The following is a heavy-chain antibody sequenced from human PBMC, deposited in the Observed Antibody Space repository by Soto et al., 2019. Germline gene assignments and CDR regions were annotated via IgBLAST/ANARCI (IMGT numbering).Heavy chain of an antibody. CDR1: GFTFSSYG. V-gene: IGHV3-30*18. Sequence: PRLSCAASGFTFSSYGMHWVRQAPGKGLEWVAVISYDGSNKYYADSVKGRFTISRDNSKNTLYLQMNSLRAEDTAVYYCAKDRSGYYYYGMDVWGQGTTVTVSS. CDR3: AKDRSGYYYYGMDV. J-gene: IGHJ6*02. CDR2: ISYDGSNK.